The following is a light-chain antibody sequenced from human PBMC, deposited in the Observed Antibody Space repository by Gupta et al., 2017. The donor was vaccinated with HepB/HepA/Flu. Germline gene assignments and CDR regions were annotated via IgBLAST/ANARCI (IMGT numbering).Light chain of an antibody. Sequence: QSVLTQPPSASGTPGQRVTISCSGSSSNLGSNYVYWYHQFPGTAPKLLIYRNYQRPSGVPDRFSGSKSGTSASLAISGLRSEDEADYYCAAWDDSLSGVVFGGGTKLTVL. J-gene: IGLJ2*01. CDR2: RNY. V-gene: IGLV1-47*01. CDR3: AAWDDSLSGVV. CDR1: SSNLGSNY.